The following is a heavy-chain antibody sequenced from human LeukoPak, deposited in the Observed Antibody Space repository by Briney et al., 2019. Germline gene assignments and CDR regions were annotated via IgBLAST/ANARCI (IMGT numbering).Heavy chain of an antibody. V-gene: IGHV4-61*02. J-gene: IGHJ2*01. CDR3: ARDQEDVTGYSSGWSNWYFDL. Sequence: SQTLSLTCTVSGGSISSGSYYWSWIRQPAGKGLEWIGRIYTSGSTNYNPSLKSRVTISVDTSKNQFSLKLSSVTAADTAVYYCARDQEDVTGYSSGWSNWYFDLWGRGTLATVSS. CDR2: IYTSGST. D-gene: IGHD6-19*01. CDR1: GGSISSGSYY.